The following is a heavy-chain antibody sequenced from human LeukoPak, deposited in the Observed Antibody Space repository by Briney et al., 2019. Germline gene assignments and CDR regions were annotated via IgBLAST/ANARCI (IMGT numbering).Heavy chain of an antibody. D-gene: IGHD6-25*01. Sequence: SETLSLTCTVSGGSISSYYWSWIRQPPGKGLEWIGYIYYNGSTNYNPSLKSRVTISVDTSKNQFSLKLSSVTAADTAVYYCARQGGGFWYFDLWGRGTLVTVSS. J-gene: IGHJ2*01. CDR1: GGSISSYY. V-gene: IGHV4-59*08. CDR2: IYYNGST. CDR3: ARQGGGFWYFDL.